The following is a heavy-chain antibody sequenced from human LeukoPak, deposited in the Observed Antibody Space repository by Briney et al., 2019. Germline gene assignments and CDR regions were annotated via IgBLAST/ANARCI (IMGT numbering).Heavy chain of an antibody. V-gene: IGHV3-30*18. CDR2: ISYDGSNK. J-gene: IGHJ1*01. CDR3: AKARGFDWFGDSPEYFQH. Sequence: GGSLRLSCAASGFTFSSYGMHWVRQAPGKGLEWVAVISYDGSNKYYADSVKGRFTISRDNSKNTLYLQMNSLRAEDTAVYYCAKARGFDWFGDSPEYFQHWGQGTLVTVSS. D-gene: IGHD3-10*01. CDR1: GFTFSSYG.